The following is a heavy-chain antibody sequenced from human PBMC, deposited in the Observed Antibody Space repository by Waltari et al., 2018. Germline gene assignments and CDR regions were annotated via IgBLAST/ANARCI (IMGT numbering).Heavy chain of an antibody. CDR3: ARRSIAMPHFDY. CDR2: IIPIYGTA. J-gene: IGHJ4*02. Sequence: QVQLVQSGAEVKKPGSSVKVSCKASGGTFTSYAISWVRQAPGEGIEWMGGIIPIYGTANDAQKFQGRVTITADESTSTAYMELSSLRSEDTAVYYCARRSIAMPHFDYWGQGTLVTVSS. CDR1: GGTFTSYA. V-gene: IGHV1-69*12. D-gene: IGHD2-2*01.